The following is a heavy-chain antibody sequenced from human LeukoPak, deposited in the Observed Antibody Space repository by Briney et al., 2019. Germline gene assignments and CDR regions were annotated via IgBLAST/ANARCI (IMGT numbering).Heavy chain of an antibody. CDR1: GLTFSKAW. CDR2: IKSKIDGGTT. V-gene: IGHV3-15*05. J-gene: IGHJ4*02. CDR3: ARAWATDYFDY. Sequence: PGGSLRLSCAVSGLTFSKAWMTWVRQAPGKGLEWIGRIKSKIDGGTTDYAAPVKGRFTISRDDSKDTVYLQMDSLTAEDTAVYYCARAWATDYFDYWGQGTLVTVSS.